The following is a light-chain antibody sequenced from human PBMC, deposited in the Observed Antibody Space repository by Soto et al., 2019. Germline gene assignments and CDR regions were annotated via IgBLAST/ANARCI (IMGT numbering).Light chain of an antibody. CDR2: SAS. J-gene: IGKJ1*01. CDR3: QQYNDWPPSWT. Sequence: EIVLTQSPASMSVSPGERATLSCRASQSISANLAWYQQKPAQAPRLLIHSASTRATDIPARFSDSGSGREFNLTISILQSEDFAVYYCQQYNDWPPSWTFGQGTKVDIK. CDR1: QSISAN. V-gene: IGKV3-15*01.